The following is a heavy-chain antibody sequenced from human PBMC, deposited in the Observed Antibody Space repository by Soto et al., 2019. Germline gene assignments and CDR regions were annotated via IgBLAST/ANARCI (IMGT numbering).Heavy chain of an antibody. V-gene: IGHV4-61*01. CDR1: GGSVSSGSYY. D-gene: IGHD3-22*01. J-gene: IGHJ5*02. Sequence: PSETLSLTCTVSGGSVSSGSYYWSWIRQPPGKGLEWIGYIYYSGSTNYNPSLKSRVTISVNTSKNQFSLKLSSVTAADTAVYYCARSRYDSSGYYPENWFDPWGQGTLVTV. CDR3: ARSRYDSSGYYPENWFDP. CDR2: IYYSGST.